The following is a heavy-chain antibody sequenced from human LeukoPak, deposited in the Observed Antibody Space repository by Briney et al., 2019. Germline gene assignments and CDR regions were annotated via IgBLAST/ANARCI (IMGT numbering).Heavy chain of an antibody. CDR1: GFTFSNCW. CDR2: ISYDGSNK. CDR3: TTETQGS. V-gene: IGHV3-30*03. J-gene: IGHJ4*02. Sequence: PGGSLRLSCAASGFTFSNCWMSWVRQAPGKGLEWVAVISYDGSNKYYADSVKGRFTISRDNSRNTLYLQMNSLKTEDTAVYYCTTETQGSWGQGTLVTVSS.